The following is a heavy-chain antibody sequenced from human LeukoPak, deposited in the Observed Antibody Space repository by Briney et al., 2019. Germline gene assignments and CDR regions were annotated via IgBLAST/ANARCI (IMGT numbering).Heavy chain of an antibody. J-gene: IGHJ5*02. V-gene: IGHV1-8*01. CDR3: ARGMVRGITYWFDP. CDR2: MNPNSGNT. Sequence: EASVKVSCKASGYTFTSYDINWVRQATGQGLEWMGWMNPNSGNTGYAQKFQGRVTTTRNTSISTAYMELNSLRSEDTAVYYCARGMVRGITYWFDPWGQGTLVTVSS. CDR1: GYTFTSYD. D-gene: IGHD3-10*01.